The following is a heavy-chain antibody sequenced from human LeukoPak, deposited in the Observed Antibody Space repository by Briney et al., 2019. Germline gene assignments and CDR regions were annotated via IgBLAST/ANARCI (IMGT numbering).Heavy chain of an antibody. CDR2: IYYSGST. Sequence: PSETLSLTCTVSGGSISSSCYYWGWIRQPPGKGLEWIGSIYYSGSTYYNPSLKSRVTISVDTSKNQFSLKLSSVTAADTAVYYCANNVLRFLEWLHDAFDIWGQGTMVTVSS. CDR3: ANNVLRFLEWLHDAFDI. D-gene: IGHD3-3*01. J-gene: IGHJ3*02. CDR1: GGSISSSCYY. V-gene: IGHV4-39*01.